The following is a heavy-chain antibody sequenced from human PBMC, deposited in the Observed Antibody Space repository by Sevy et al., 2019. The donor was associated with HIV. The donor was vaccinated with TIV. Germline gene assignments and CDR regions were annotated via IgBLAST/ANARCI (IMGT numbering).Heavy chain of an antibody. Sequence: SETLSLTCTVSGGSISSSDNYRGWIRQTPGKGLDWIASSYHSGSTYYNPSLKSRVTISVDTSKNQFSLKLRSVTAADTAVYYCARRRVEDYYGSGTPPLVNGPFDIWGQGTMVTVSS. CDR3: ARRRVEDYYGSGTPPLVNGPFDI. CDR1: GGSISSSDNY. D-gene: IGHD3-10*01. V-gene: IGHV4-39*01. CDR2: SYHSGST. J-gene: IGHJ3*02.